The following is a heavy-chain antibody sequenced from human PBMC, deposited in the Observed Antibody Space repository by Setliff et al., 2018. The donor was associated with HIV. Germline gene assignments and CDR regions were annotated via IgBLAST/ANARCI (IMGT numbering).Heavy chain of an antibody. CDR3: AKILGADSGDYDLTAGLGAVAAFDI. Sequence: ASVKVSCKASGYTFTGYYIQWVRQAPGKGLQWMGWINPNRGGTNYAQKFRGRVNMTRVTSITTAYMELSRLRSDDTAVYYCAKILGADSGDYDLTAGLGAVAAFDIWGQGTQVTVSS. D-gene: IGHD4-17*01. CDR1: GYTFTGYY. J-gene: IGHJ3*02. CDR2: INPNRGGT. V-gene: IGHV1-2*02.